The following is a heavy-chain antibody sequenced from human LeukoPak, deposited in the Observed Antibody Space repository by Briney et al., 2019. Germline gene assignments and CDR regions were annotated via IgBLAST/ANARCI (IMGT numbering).Heavy chain of an antibody. CDR3: ARDSYCSGGRCYSYYFDY. J-gene: IGHJ4*02. CDR1: GFTFSSYE. V-gene: IGHV3-48*03. D-gene: IGHD2-15*01. Sequence: GGSLRLSCAASGFTFSSYEMNWVRQAPGKGLEWVSYISRSGSTIYYADSVKGRFTISRDNAKNSLYLQMNSLRAEDTAVYYCARDSYCSGGRCYSYYFDYWGQGTLVTVSS. CDR2: ISRSGSTI.